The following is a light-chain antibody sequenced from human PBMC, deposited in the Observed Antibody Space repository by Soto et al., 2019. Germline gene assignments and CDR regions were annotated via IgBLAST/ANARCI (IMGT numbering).Light chain of an antibody. V-gene: IGKV1-6*01. CDR3: LQDYNYPFT. J-gene: IGKJ2*01. CDR2: AAP. CDR1: QSISSY. Sequence: SLSAYVEDKITITCRASQSISSYLNWYQQKPGKAPKLLIYAAPSLQSGVPSRFSGSGSATDFTLTISSLQPEDSAAYYCLQDYNYPFTFGQGTMVDIK.